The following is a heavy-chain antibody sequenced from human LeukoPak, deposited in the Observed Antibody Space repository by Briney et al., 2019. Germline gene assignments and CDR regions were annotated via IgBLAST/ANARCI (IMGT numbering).Heavy chain of an antibody. D-gene: IGHD6-6*01. J-gene: IGHJ4*02. CDR1: GYSISSGYY. Sequence: SETLSLTCAVSGYSISSGYYWGWIRQPPGKGLEWIGSIYHSGSTYYNPSLKSRVTISVDTSKNQFSLKLSSVTAADAAIYYCARERSSSSDYWGQGTLVTDSS. CDR3: ARERSSSSDY. CDR2: IYHSGST. V-gene: IGHV4-38-2*02.